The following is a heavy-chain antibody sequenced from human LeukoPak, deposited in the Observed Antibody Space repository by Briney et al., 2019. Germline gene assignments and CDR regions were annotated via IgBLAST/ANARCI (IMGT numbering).Heavy chain of an antibody. J-gene: IGHJ6*02. CDR3: ASGRVVATIFRPYYYYYGMDV. D-gene: IGHD5-12*01. CDR2: IVVGSGNT. CDR1: GFTFTSSA. V-gene: IGHV1-58*02. Sequence: GTSVKVSCKASGFTFTSSAMQWVRQARGQRLEWIGWIVVGSGNTNYAQKFQERVTITRDMSTSTAYMELSSLRSEDTAVYYCASGRVVATIFRPYYYYYGMDVWGQGTTVTVSS.